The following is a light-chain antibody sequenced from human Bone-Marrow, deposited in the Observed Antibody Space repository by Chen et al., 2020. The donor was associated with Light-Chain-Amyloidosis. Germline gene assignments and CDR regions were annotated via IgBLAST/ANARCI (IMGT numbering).Light chain of an antibody. CDR3: QSYQGSSQGV. Sequence: NFMLTQPYSVSESPGKTVIISFTRSSGSIATNYVQWYQQRPGSSPTTVIYDDDQKPSGVPDRFSGSIDKSSNSASLTISGLKTEDEADYYCQSYQGSSQGVFGGGTKLTVL. CDR1: SGSIATNY. J-gene: IGLJ3*02. V-gene: IGLV6-57*01. CDR2: DDD.